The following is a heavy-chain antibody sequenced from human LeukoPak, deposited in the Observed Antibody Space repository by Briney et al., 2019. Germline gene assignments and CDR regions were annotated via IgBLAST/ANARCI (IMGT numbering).Heavy chain of an antibody. D-gene: IGHD4-17*01. V-gene: IGHV1-8*01. J-gene: IGHJ4*02. CDR2: MNPNSGNT. Sequence: ASVKVSCKASGYTFTSYDINWVRQATGQGLEWMGWMNPNSGNTGYAQKFQGRVTMTRNTSISTAYMELSSLRSDDTAVYYCARETGGDYGDYGYFDYWGQGTLVTVSS. CDR1: GYTFTSYD. CDR3: ARETGGDYGDYGYFDY.